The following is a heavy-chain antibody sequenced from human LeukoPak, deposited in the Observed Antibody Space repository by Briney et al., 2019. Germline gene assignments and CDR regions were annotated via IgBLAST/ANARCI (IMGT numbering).Heavy chain of an antibody. J-gene: IGHJ3*02. CDR2: ISYDGSNK. D-gene: IGHD3-22*01. CDR3: ARDQSGGINYYDRGAFDI. CDR1: GFTISSYA. V-gene: IGHV3-30-3*01. Sequence: GGSLRLSCAASGFTISSYAMHWVRQAPGKGLEGVAVISYDGSNKYYADSVKGRFTISRDNSKNTLYLQMNSLRAEDTAVYYCARDQSGGINYYDRGAFDIWGQGTMVTVSS.